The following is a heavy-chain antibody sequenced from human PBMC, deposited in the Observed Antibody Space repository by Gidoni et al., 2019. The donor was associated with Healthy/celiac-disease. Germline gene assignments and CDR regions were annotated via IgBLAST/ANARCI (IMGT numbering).Heavy chain of an antibody. CDR1: GGSISSGGYS. Sequence: QLQLQESGSGLVKPSQTLSLTCAVSGGSISSGGYSWSWIRQPPGKGLEWIGYIYHSGSTYYNPSLKSRVTISVDRSKNQFSLKLSSVTAADTAVYYCARLRGSGPYYYGMDVWGQGTTVTVSS. J-gene: IGHJ6*02. D-gene: IGHD2-15*01. CDR2: IYHSGST. V-gene: IGHV4-30-2*01. CDR3: ARLRGSGPYYYGMDV.